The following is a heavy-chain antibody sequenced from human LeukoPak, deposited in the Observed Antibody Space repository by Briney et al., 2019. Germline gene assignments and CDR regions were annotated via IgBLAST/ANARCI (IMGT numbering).Heavy chain of an antibody. V-gene: IGHV3-23*01. Sequence: GGSLRLSCAASGFTFSSYAMSWVRQAPGKGLEWVSVTSGSGGSTFYADSVKGRFTISRDNSKNTLYLQMNSLRAEDTAVHYCAKGQELDDGVFDSWGQGTLVTVSS. J-gene: IGHJ4*02. CDR3: AKGQELDDGVFDS. D-gene: IGHD1-1*01. CDR2: TSGSGGST. CDR1: GFTFSSYA.